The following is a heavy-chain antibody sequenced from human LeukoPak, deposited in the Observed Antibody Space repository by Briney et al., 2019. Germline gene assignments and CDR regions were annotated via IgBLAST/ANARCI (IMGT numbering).Heavy chain of an antibody. Sequence: GSQRLSCAVSGFTFSSYSMNWVCQAPGKGLEWVSCISSSSSYIYYAESVKGRFTISRDNAKNSLYLQMNSLRAEDTAVYYCARDRCSSTSCYMDYWGHGTLVSVSS. CDR2: ISSSSSYI. J-gene: IGHJ4*01. D-gene: IGHD2-2*02. CDR3: ARDRCSSTSCYMDY. CDR1: GFTFSSYS. V-gene: IGHV3-21*01.